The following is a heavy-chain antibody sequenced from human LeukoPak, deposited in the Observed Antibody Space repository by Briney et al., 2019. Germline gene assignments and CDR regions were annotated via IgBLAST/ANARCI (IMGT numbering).Heavy chain of an antibody. J-gene: IGHJ6*02. V-gene: IGHV3-48*02. CDR3: ARDIGDYVYYYGMDV. D-gene: IGHD3-16*01. Sequence: GGSLRLSCAASGFTVSSNHMNWVRQAPGKGLEWVSYISSSSSTIHYADSVKGRFTISRDNAKNSLYLQMNSLRDEDTAVYYCARDIGDYVYYYGMDVWGQGTTVTVSS. CDR2: ISSSSSTI. CDR1: GFTVSSNH.